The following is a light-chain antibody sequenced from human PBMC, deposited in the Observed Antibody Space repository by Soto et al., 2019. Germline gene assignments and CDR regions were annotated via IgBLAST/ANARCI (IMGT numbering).Light chain of an antibody. J-gene: IGKJ1*01. V-gene: IGKV3-15*01. CDR1: QSVSSN. CDR3: QQYHNWLWT. Sequence: EILIRQCPATLSVSPGERATLSCRASQSVSSNLAWYQQKPGQAPRLLIYGASTRATGIPARFSGSGSGTEFTLTISRLQSEDFAVYYCQQYHNWLWTFGQGTKVDIK. CDR2: GAS.